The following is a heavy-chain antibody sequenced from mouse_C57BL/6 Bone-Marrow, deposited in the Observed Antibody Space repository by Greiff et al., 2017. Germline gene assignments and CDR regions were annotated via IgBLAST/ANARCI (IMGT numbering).Heavy chain of an antibody. CDR1: GYTFTDYE. CDR3: TRDSSGGAY. CDR2: IDPETGGT. J-gene: IGHJ3*01. D-gene: IGHD3-2*02. Sequence: QVHVKQSGAELVRPGASVTLSCKASGYTFTDYEMHWVKQTPVHGLEWIGAIDPETGGTAYNQKFKGKAILTADKSSSTAYMELRSLTSEEAAVYYCTRDSSGGAYWGQGTLVTVSA. V-gene: IGHV1-15*01.